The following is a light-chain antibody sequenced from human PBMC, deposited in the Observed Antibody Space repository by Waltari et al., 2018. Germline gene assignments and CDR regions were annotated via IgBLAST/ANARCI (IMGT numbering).Light chain of an antibody. V-gene: IGLV2-8*01. Sequence: QSALIQPPSASGSPGQSVTIPCPGTSSHAGAYNFFSWYQQYPGKVPKLIIYEVTQRPSGVPDRFSGSKSGNTASLTVSGLQAEDEADYYCNSFAGSHYVFGTGTNVIVL. CDR1: SSHAGAYNF. J-gene: IGLJ1*01. CDR3: NSFAGSHYV. CDR2: EVT.